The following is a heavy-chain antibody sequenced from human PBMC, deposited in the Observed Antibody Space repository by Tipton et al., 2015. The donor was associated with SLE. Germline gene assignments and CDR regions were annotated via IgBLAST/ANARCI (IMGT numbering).Heavy chain of an antibody. Sequence: LRLSCTVSGDSVSGQSWGWVRQPPGKGLEWIGYRGSSKSTNCNPSLESRVTISVDTSKSQFSLKLNSVTAADTAVYYCARDQAGSIDYWGQGTLVTVSS. V-gene: IGHV4-59*02. J-gene: IGHJ4*02. CDR2: RGSSKST. CDR1: GDSVSGQS. CDR3: ARDQAGSIDY.